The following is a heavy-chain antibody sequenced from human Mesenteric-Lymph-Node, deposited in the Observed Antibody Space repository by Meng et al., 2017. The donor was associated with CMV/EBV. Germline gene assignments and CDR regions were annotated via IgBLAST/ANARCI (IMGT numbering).Heavy chain of an antibody. V-gene: IGHV3-66*02. J-gene: IGHJ5*02. CDR3: ARYSDSSGPRGGGFDP. D-gene: IGHD3-22*01. CDR2: IFSGSGT. CDR1: GLPVSSNH. Sequence: SGLPVSSNHMVWIRQPPGKGLQWVSVIFSGSGTNNADPVKGRFTISRDNSKNTLYLQMNSLTVEDTAVYYCARYSDSSGPRGGGFDPWGQGTLVTVSS.